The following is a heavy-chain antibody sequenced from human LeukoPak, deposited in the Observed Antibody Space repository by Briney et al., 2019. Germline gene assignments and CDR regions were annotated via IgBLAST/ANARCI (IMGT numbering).Heavy chain of an antibody. CDR1: GGSISSSSYY. J-gene: IGHJ4*02. V-gene: IGHV4-39*07. CDR3: ARGASSSPHY. Sequence: SETLSLTCTVSGGSISSSSYYWGWIRQPPGKGLEWIGSIYYSGSTNYNPSLKSRVTISVDTSKNQFSLKLSSVTAADTAVYYCARGASSSPHYWGQGTLVTVSS. D-gene: IGHD6-6*01. CDR2: IYYSGST.